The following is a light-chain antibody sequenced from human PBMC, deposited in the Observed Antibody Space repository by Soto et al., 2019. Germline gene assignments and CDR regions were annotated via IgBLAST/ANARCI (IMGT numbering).Light chain of an antibody. CDR2: GAS. CDR3: QQYDSSFT. Sequence: PGERATLSCTASQHVTTTYIAWYQQKFGQAPRLLIYGASTRATGTPDRFTGGGFGTDFTLTISRVEPEDFAVYYCQQYDSSFTFGGGPKVEMK. CDR1: QHVTTTY. V-gene: IGKV3-20*01. J-gene: IGKJ4*01.